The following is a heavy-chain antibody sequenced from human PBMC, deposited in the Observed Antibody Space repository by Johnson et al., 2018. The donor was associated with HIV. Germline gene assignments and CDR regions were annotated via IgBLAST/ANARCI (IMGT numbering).Heavy chain of an antibody. CDR1: GFTFSSYG. CDR2: ISSDESYI. CDR3: ARDSKARFPTITMIDAFDI. V-gene: IGHV3-30*19. J-gene: IGHJ3*02. D-gene: IGHD3-22*01. Sequence: QVQLVESGGGVVQPGGSLRLSCAASGFTFSSYGMHWVRQAPGKGLEWVAVISSDESYIHYGDSVKGRFIVSKDNSKNTLYLQMSSLRAEDTAVYYCARDSKARFPTITMIDAFDIWGQGTMVTVSS.